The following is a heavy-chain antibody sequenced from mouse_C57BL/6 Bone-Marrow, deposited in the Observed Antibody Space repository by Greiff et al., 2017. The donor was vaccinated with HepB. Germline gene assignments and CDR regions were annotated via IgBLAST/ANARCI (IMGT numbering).Heavy chain of an antibody. Sequence: VQLQQSGPELVKPGASVKISCKASGYTFTDYYMNWVKQSHGKSLEWIGDINPNNGGTSYNQKFKGKATLTVDKSSSTAYMELRSLTSEDSAVYYCAQGEYYGRRDYWGQGTTLTVSS. CDR1: GYTFTDYY. J-gene: IGHJ2*01. V-gene: IGHV1-26*01. CDR2: INPNNGGT. CDR3: AQGEYYGRRDY. D-gene: IGHD1-1*01.